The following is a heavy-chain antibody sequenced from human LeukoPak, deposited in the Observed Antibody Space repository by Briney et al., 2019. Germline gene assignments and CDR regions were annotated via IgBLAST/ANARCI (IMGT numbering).Heavy chain of an antibody. CDR3: ARDRGFFLFDY. CDR2: IKEDGSET. CDR1: GFTFGNHW. J-gene: IGHJ4*02. Sequence: GGSLRLSCAASGFTFGNHWMTWVRQAPGKGLGWLAHIKEDGSETAYVDSVRGRFTISRDNAKNSLYLQMSSLRDEDTAVYYCARDRGFFLFDYWGQGTLVSVSS. D-gene: IGHD3-10*01. V-gene: IGHV3-7*01.